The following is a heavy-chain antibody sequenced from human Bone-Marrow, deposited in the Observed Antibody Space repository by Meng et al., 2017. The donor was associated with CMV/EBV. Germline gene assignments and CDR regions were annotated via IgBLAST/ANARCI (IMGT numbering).Heavy chain of an antibody. V-gene: IGHV4-39*07. Sequence: SETLSLTCTVSGGSISSSSYYWGWIRQPPGKGLEWIGSIYYSGSTYYNPSLKSRVTISVDTSKNQFSLKLSSVTAADTAVYYCARGYCSSTRCIPHTPTRGLPVDDWFDPWGQGTLVTVSS. CDR2: IYYSGST. D-gene: IGHD2-2*01. CDR1: GGSISSSSYY. J-gene: IGHJ5*02. CDR3: ARGYCSSTRCIPHTPTRGLPVDDWFDP.